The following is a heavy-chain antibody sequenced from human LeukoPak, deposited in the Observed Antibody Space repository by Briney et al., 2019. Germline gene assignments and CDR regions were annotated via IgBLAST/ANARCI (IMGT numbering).Heavy chain of an antibody. CDR2: IYTSGST. V-gene: IGHV4-61*02. Sequence: NPSETLSLTCTVSGGSISSGSYYWSWIRQPAGKGLEWIGRIYTSGSTNYNPSLKSRVTISVDTSKNQFSLKLSSVTAADTAVYYCARVPRGDYYYYYMDVWGKGTTVTVSS. D-gene: IGHD4-17*01. J-gene: IGHJ6*03. CDR3: ARVPRGDYYYYYMDV. CDR1: GGSISSGSYY.